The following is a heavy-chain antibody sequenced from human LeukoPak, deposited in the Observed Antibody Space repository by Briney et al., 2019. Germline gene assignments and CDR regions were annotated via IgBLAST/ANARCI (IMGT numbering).Heavy chain of an antibody. V-gene: IGHV1-18*01. Sequence: ASVKVSCKASGYTFTSYGIIWVRQAPGQGLEWMGWISAYNGNTNYAQKLQGRVTMTTDTSTSTAYMELRSLRSDDTPVHFCVRYPLDFGEFTFLYGLHPWRQRTLVTVSS. CDR2: ISAYNGNT. CDR1: GYTFTSYG. D-gene: IGHD3-10*01. J-gene: IGHJ5*02. CDR3: VRYPLDFGEFTFLYGLHP.